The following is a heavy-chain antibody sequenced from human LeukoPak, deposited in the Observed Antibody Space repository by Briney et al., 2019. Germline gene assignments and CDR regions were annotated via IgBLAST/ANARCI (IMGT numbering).Heavy chain of an antibody. J-gene: IGHJ6*03. CDR2: ISSSGSTI. Sequence: QPGRSLRLSCAASGFTFSSYEMNWVRQAPGKGLEWVSYISSSGSTIYYADSVKGRFTISRDNAKNSLYLQMSSLRAEDTAIYYCARDPEYYSYYMDVWGKGTTVTIFS. V-gene: IGHV3-48*03. CDR1: GFTFSSYE. CDR3: ARDPEYYSYYMDV. D-gene: IGHD1-14*01.